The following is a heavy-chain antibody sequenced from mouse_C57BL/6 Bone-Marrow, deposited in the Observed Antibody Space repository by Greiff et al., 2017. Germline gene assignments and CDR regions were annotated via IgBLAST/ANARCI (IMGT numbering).Heavy chain of an antibody. V-gene: IGHV1-82*01. J-gene: IGHJ3*01. CDR1: GYAFSSSW. D-gene: IGHD1-1*01. CDR3: ARSEITTGGGFAY. CDR2: IYPGDGDT. Sequence: QVQLQQSGPELVKPGASVKISCKASGYAFSSSWMNWVKQRPGKGLEWIGRIYPGDGDTNYNGKFKGKATLTADKSSSTAYMQLSSLTSEDSAVYFCARSEITTGGGFAYWGQGTLVTVSA.